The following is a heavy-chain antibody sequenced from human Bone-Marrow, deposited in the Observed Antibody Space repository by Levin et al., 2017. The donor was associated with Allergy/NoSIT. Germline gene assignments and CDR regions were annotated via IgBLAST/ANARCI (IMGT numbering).Heavy chain of an antibody. CDR1: GFTFSSYW. V-gene: IGHV3-7*01. CDR2: IKQDGSEK. J-gene: IGHJ4*02. CDR3: ARMLYCSSTSCSIGRFDY. Sequence: RGESLKISCAASGFTFSSYWMSWVRQAPGKGLEWVANIKQDGSEKYYVDSVKGRFTISRDNAKNSLYLQMNSLRAEDTAVYYCARMLYCSSTSCSIGRFDYWGQGTLVTVSS. D-gene: IGHD2-2*01.